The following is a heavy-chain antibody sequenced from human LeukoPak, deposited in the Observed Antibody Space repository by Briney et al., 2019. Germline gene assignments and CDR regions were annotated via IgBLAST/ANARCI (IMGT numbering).Heavy chain of an antibody. Sequence: GGSLRLSCAASGFTFSNTWMTWVRQTPGRGLEWVAFFRTTPDGGTGEYAAPVRGRFTISRDVSINTLFLQMNSLKIEDTGVYYCATPLRWDLSNDYGAKGTLFTVPP. J-gene: IGHJ4*02. CDR1: GFTFSNTW. V-gene: IGHV3-15*01. CDR3: ATPLRWDLSNDY. CDR2: FRTTPDGGTG. D-gene: IGHD4-23*01.